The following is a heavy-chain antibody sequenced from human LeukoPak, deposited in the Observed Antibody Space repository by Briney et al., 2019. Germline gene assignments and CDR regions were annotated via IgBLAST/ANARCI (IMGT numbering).Heavy chain of an antibody. D-gene: IGHD4-17*01. CDR3: ARQRVFRTTVTTSPCPPDY. J-gene: IGHJ4*02. CDR2: IFYSGST. V-gene: IGHV4-39*01. CDR1: GGSISTSNYY. Sequence: PSETLSLTCTVSGGSISTSNYYWGWIRQPPGKGLEWIGNIFYSGSTYYNPSLKSRVTISVDTSKNQFSLKLSSVTAADTAVYYCARQRVFRTTVTTSPCPPDYWGQGTLVTVSS.